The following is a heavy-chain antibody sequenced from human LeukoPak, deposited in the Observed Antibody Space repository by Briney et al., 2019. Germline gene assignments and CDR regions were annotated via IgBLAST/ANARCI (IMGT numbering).Heavy chain of an antibody. CDR1: GFTFSSYA. CDR3: AKAHCSSTSCSRGYFDL. D-gene: IGHD2-2*01. V-gene: IGHV3-23*01. CDR2: ISGSGDST. Sequence: GGSLRLSCAASGFTFSSYAMSWVRQAPGKGLEWVSAISGSGDSTYYADSVKGRFTSSRDNSKNTPYLQMNSLRAEDTAVYYCAKAHCSSTSCSRGYFDLWGRGTLVTVSS. J-gene: IGHJ2*01.